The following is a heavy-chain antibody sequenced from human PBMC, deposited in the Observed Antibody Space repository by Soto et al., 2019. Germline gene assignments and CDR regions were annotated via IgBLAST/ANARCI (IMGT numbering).Heavy chain of an antibody. CDR2: ISGSGGGT. CDR1: GFTFSSYA. V-gene: IGHV3-23*01. Sequence: GSLRLSCAASGFTFSSYAMSWVRQAPGKGLEWVSAISGSGGGTYYADSVKGRFTISRDNSKNTLYLQMNSLRAEDTAVYYCAKVSSSREMATIRFDYWGQGTLVTVSS. CDR3: AKVSSSREMATIRFDY. J-gene: IGHJ4*02. D-gene: IGHD5-12*01.